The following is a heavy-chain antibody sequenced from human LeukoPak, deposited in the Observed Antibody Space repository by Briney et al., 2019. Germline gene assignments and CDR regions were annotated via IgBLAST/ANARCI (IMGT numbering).Heavy chain of an antibody. CDR2: ISSSSSYI. CDR1: GFTFSSYS. D-gene: IGHD3-10*01. J-gene: IGHJ5*02. Sequence: GGSLRLSCAASGFTFSSYSMNWVRQAPGKGPEWVSSISSSSSYIYYADSVKGRFTISRDNAKNSLYLQMNSLRAEDTAVYYCARVGYGSGEDWFDPWGQGTLVTVSS. CDR3: ARVGYGSGEDWFDP. V-gene: IGHV3-21*01.